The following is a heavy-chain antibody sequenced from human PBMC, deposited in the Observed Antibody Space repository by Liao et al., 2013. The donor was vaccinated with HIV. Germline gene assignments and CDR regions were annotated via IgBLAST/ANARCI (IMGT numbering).Heavy chain of an antibody. J-gene: IGHJ5*02. Sequence: QVQLRESGPGLVKPSETLSLNCTVSGGSLNSYYWAWIRQSPGKGLEWIGRVYTSGSIYNPSLKRRVIMSVDRFKSQFSLKLTSVTAADTAVYYCATDSSGWVGHWGQGTLVTVSS. D-gene: IGHD6-19*01. V-gene: IGHV4-4*07. CDR1: GGSLNSYY. CDR3: ATDSSGWVGH. CDR2: VYTSGS.